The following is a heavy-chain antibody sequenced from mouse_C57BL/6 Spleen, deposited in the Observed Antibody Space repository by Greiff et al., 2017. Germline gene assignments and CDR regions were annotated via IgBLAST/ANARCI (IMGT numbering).Heavy chain of an antibody. V-gene: IGHV3-6*01. J-gene: IGHJ1*03. D-gene: IGHD3-1*01. CDR3: ARDRGYFDV. Sequence: EVKLLESGPGLVKPSQSLSLTCSVTGYSITSGYYWNWIRQFPGNKLEWMGYISYDGSNNYNPSPKNRISITRDTSKNQFFLKLNSVTTEDTATYYCARDRGYFDVWGTGTTVTVSS. CDR2: ISYDGSN. CDR1: GYSITSGYY.